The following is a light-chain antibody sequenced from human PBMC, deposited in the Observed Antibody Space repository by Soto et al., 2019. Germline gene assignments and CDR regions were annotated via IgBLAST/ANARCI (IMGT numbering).Light chain of an antibody. V-gene: IGKV3-11*01. Sequence: EVVLTQSPVTLSLSPGERATLSCRASQSFRGLLAWYQQKPGQAPRLLIYDAYNRATGIPPRFSGSGSGTDFTLTISRLEPEDSVVYYCQQRHMWPITFGQGTRLEIK. CDR2: DAY. CDR1: QSFRGL. CDR3: QQRHMWPIT. J-gene: IGKJ5*01.